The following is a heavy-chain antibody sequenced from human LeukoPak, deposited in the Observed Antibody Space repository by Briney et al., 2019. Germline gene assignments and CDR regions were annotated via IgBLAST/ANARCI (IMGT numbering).Heavy chain of an antibody. D-gene: IGHD4-17*01. CDR3: AKYSVTTGYYYYYYIDF. CDR1: GFTFSSHA. Sequence: GGSLRLSCAASGFTFSSHAMSWVRQAPGKGLEWVSVITGSGGSTYYADSVKGRFTTSRDNSKNTLYLQMNSLRAEDTAIYYCAKYSVTTGYYYYYYIDFWGKGTTVTVSS. V-gene: IGHV3-23*01. CDR2: ITGSGGST. J-gene: IGHJ6*03.